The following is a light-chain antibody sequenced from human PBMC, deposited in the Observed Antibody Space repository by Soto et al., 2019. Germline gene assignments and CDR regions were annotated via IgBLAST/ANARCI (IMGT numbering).Light chain of an antibody. V-gene: IGLV2-14*01. CDR1: SSDVGGYNY. CDR2: EVS. Sequence: QSALTQPTSVSGSPGQSITISCTGTSSDVGGYNYVSWYQQHPGKAPKPMIYEVSNRPSGVSNRFCGSKSGNTASLTISGLQAEDEADYYCSSYTSSSTLVFGTGTKVTVL. CDR3: SSYTSSSTLV. J-gene: IGLJ1*01.